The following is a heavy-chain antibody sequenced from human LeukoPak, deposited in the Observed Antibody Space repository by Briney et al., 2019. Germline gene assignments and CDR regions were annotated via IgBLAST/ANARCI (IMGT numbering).Heavy chain of an antibody. D-gene: IGHD5-24*01. V-gene: IGHV4-34*01. CDR3: ARGTEADGTFMFDF. Sequence: SETLSLTCAVYGGSFSGFYWNWIRQPPGKGLEWIGEIDHSGSTNYNPSLKSRVTISVDKSKKQFSLKLDSVTAADTAVYYCARGTEADGTFMFDFWGQGTLVTVSS. CDR1: GGSFSGFY. CDR2: IDHSGST. J-gene: IGHJ4*02.